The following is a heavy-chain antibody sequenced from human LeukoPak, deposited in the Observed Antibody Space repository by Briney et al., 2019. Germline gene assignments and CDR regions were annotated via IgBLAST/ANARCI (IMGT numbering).Heavy chain of an antibody. Sequence: PSETLSLTCTVSGGSFSGYYWSWIRQPAGKGLEWIGRIYTSGSTNYNPSLKSRVTMSVDTSKNQFSLKLYSVTAADTAVYYCARQGLGVSAGVADSWGQGTLVTVSS. D-gene: IGHD3-10*01. CDR2: IYTSGST. CDR1: GGSFSGYY. CDR3: ARQGLGVSAGVADS. J-gene: IGHJ4*02. V-gene: IGHV4-4*07.